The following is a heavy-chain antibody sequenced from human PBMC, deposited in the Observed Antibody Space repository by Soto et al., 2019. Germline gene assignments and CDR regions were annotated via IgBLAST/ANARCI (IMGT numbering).Heavy chain of an antibody. D-gene: IGHD3-10*01. V-gene: IGHV3-15*07. CDR1: GFTFSNAW. CDR2: IKSKTDGGTT. Sequence: EVQLVESGGGLVKPGGSLRLSCAASGFTFSNAWMNWVRQAPGKGLEWVGRIKSKTDGGTTDYAAPVKGRFTISRDESKNTLYLQMNSLKTEAAAVYYWTTVPPLLLWFGGVNYYYYGMDVWGQGTTVTVSS. J-gene: IGHJ6*02. CDR3: TTVPPLLLWFGGVNYYYYGMDV.